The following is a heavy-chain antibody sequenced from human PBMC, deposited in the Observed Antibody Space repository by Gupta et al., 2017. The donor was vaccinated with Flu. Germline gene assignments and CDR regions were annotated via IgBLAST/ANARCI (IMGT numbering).Heavy chain of an antibody. CDR2: INHSGST. CDR1: GGSFSGYY. V-gene: IGHV4-34*01. CDR3: AISHDYTRYYYYYSMDV. D-gene: IGHD4-11*01. Sequence: QVQLQQWGAGLLKPSETLSLTCAVYGGSFSGYYWSWIRQPPGKGLEWIGEINHSGSTNYNPSLKSRVTISVDTSKNQFSLKLSSVTAADTAVYYCAISHDYTRYYYYYSMDVWGQGTTVTVSS. J-gene: IGHJ6*02.